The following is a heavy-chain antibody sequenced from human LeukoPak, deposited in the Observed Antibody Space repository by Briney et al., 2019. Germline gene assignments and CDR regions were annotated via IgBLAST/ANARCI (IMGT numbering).Heavy chain of an antibody. CDR3: ARDDSSDLSIDY. CDR2: ITSSSDII. D-gene: IGHD3-22*01. CDR1: GFTFSSYW. J-gene: IGHJ4*02. Sequence: GGSLRLSCAASGFTFSSYWMSWVRQAPGKGLEWVSYITSSSDIIYYADSVRGRFAISRDNAKKSLYLQMNSLRVEDTAVYYCARDDSSDLSIDYWGQGTQVTVSS. V-gene: IGHV3-48*04.